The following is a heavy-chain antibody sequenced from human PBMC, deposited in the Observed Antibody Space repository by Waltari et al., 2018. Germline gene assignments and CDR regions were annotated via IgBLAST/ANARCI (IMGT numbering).Heavy chain of an antibody. CDR1: GYTFTSYS. J-gene: IGHJ4*02. Sequence: QVQLVQSGAEVRNPGASVKVSCKASGYTFTSYSMHWVRQAPGQGLEWMGIINPRGGSTIYSQRFQGRVTMTSDTSTSTVYMELSSLTFEDTAVYYCARGGVTSEWLVRWWGQGTLVTVSS. D-gene: IGHD6-19*01. CDR2: INPRGGST. V-gene: IGHV1-46*01. CDR3: ARGGVTSEWLVRW.